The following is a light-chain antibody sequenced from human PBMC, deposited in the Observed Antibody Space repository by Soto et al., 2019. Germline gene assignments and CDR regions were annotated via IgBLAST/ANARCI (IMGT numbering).Light chain of an antibody. CDR1: QSVSSG. CDR3: QQYNNWPPYT. CDR2: GAP. J-gene: IGKJ2*01. V-gene: IGKV3-15*01. Sequence: EIVMTQSPATLCVSPGERATLSCRASQSVSSGLSWYQQKPGQAPRLLIYGAPTRATGIPARFSGSGSGTEFTLTISSLQSEDYAVYYCQQYNNWPPYTFGQGTKVDIK.